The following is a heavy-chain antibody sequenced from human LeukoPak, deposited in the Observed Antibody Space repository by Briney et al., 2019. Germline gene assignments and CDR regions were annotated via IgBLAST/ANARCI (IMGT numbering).Heavy chain of an antibody. CDR1: GYSISSGYC. CDR3: ARLSGYCSSTSCYEFGP. Sequence: PSETLSLTCAVSGYSISSGYCWGWIRQPPGKGLEWIGSIYHSGSTYYNPSLKSRVTISVDTSKNQFSLKLSSVTAADTAVYYCARLSGYCSSTSCYEFGPWGQGTLVTVSS. D-gene: IGHD2-2*01. V-gene: IGHV4-38-2*01. J-gene: IGHJ5*02. CDR2: IYHSGST.